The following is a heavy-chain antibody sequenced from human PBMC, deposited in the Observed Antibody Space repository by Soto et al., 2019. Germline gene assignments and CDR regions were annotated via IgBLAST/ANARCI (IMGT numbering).Heavy chain of an antibody. CDR3: ARVVVVVVAAAYYYYYYGMDV. Sequence: QVQLVQSGAEVKKPGASVKVSCKASGYTFTSYGISWVRQAPGQGLEWMGWISAYNGNTNYAQKLQGRVTMTTDTSTSTAYMERRSLRSDDTAVYYCARVVVVVVAAAYYYYYYGMDVWGQGTTVTVSS. D-gene: IGHD2-15*01. V-gene: IGHV1-18*01. CDR2: ISAYNGNT. J-gene: IGHJ6*02. CDR1: GYTFTSYG.